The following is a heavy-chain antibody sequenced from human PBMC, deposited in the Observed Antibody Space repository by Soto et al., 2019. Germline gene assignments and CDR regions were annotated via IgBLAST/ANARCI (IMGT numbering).Heavy chain of an antibody. V-gene: IGHV4-59*01. J-gene: IGHJ4*02. CDR2: FYYSGST. CDR1: GGSISSYY. CDR3: ARATLTSYFDY. Sequence: QVQLQESGPGLVKPSETLSLTCTVSGGSISSYYWSWIRQPPGKGLEWIGYFYYSGSTNYNPSLKSRVTISVDTSKNQFSLKLSSVTAADTAVYYCARATLTSYFDYWGQGTLVTVSS.